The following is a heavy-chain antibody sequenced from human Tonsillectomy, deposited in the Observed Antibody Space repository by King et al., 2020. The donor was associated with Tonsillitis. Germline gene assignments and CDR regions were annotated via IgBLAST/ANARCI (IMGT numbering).Heavy chain of an antibody. CDR1: GFTFSSYA. J-gene: IGHJ6*03. V-gene: IGHV3-30*01. CDR2: ISYDGSNR. Sequence: VQLVESGGGVVQPGRSLRLSCAASGFTFSSYAMHWVRQAPGKGLEWVAVISYDGSNRYYADSVKGRFTISRDNSKNTLYLQMNSLRAEDTAVYYCAGGPVYRKYYDSSGYYAYYYYSMDVWGKGTTATVSS. CDR3: AGGPVYRKYYDSSGYYAYYYYSMDV. D-gene: IGHD3-22*01.